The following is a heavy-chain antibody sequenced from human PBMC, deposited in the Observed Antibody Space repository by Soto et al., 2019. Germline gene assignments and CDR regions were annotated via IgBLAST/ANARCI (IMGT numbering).Heavy chain of an antibody. CDR2: INWNGGST. Sequence: PGGSLRLSCAASGFTFDDYGMSWVRQAPGKGLEWVSGINWNGGSTGYADSVKGRFTISRDNSKNTLYLQMNSLRAEDTAVYYCAKVLSESSSWYYFDYWGQGTLVTVSS. V-gene: IGHV3-20*04. CDR1: GFTFDDYG. D-gene: IGHD6-13*01. J-gene: IGHJ4*02. CDR3: AKVLSESSSWYYFDY.